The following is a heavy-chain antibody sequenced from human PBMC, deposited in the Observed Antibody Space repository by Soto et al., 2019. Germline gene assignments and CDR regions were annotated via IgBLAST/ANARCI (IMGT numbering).Heavy chain of an antibody. D-gene: IGHD6-13*01. CDR2: IMPGSSHI. CDR3: AYSSTPFDY. V-gene: IGHV3-21*05. Sequence: GGSLRLWCTAAGVTIGIFSMNWVRQAPGKGLEWVSYIMPGSSHIYYADSVKGRFTISRDNSKNTLYLQMNSLRAEDTAVYYCAYSSTPFDYWGQGTLVTVSS. CDR1: GVTIGIFS. J-gene: IGHJ4*02.